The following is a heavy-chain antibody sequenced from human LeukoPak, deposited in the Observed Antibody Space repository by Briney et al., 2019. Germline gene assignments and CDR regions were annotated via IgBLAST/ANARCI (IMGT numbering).Heavy chain of an antibody. CDR1: GYTFTSYG. D-gene: IGHD3-10*01. Sequence: ASVKVSCKASGYTFTSYGISWVRQAPGQGREWMGWISAYNGNTNYAHKLQGRVTMTTDTSTSTASTALRTLRSDDTAVYYCARGPVAGSYIHWGQGTLVTVSS. J-gene: IGHJ4*02. CDR2: ISAYNGNT. V-gene: IGHV1-18*01. CDR3: ARGPVAGSYIH.